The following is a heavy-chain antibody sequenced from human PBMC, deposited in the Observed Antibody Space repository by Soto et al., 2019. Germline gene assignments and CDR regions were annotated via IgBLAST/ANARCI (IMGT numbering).Heavy chain of an antibody. CDR1: GFTW. CDR2: IDSDGSST. CDR3: ASLSAPVDH. J-gene: IGHJ4*02. D-gene: IGHD2-2*01. V-gene: IGHV3-74*01. Sequence: EVQLVESGGGLMQPGGSVRLSCAASGFTWMHWVRQRPGKGMEWVSEIDSDGSSTDYADSVKGRFTVSRDNAQNSLFLQMNSLRAEDTAVYYCASLSAPVDHWGQGILVIVSS.